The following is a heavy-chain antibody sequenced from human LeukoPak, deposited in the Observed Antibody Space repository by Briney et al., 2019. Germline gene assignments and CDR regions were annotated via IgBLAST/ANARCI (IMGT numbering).Heavy chain of an antibody. J-gene: IGHJ4*02. V-gene: IGHV3-66*01. CDR1: GFTVSSNY. Sequence: RTGGSLRLSCAASGFTVSSNYMSWVRQAPGKGLEWVSVIYSGGSTYYADFVKGRFTISRDNAKNTLYLQMNSLRAEDTAVYYCARETYSSGWYSDYWGQGTLDTVSS. D-gene: IGHD6-19*01. CDR2: IYSGGST. CDR3: ARETYSSGWYSDY.